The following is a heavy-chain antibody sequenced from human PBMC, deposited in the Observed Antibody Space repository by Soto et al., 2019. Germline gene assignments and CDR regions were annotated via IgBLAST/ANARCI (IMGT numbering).Heavy chain of an antibody. CDR3: ARGRGKRWKSPSCPDY. D-gene: IGHD1-1*01. Sequence: ASVKVSCKASGYTFTNYDITWVRQATGQGLEWMGWMNPKSGNTGYAQRFQDRVTMTRDTAINTIYMELSSLRSDDTAVYYCARGRGKRWKSPSCPDYWR. CDR1: GYTFTNYD. CDR2: MNPKSGNT. J-gene: IGHJ4*01. V-gene: IGHV1-8*02.